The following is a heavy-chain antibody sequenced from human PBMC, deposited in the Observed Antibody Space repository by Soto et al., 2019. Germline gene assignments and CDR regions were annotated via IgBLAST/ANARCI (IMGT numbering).Heavy chain of an antibody. J-gene: IGHJ6*02. D-gene: IGHD6-19*01. Sequence: VGSLRLSCAASGFSLSSYWMNWVRQAPGKGLEWVANIKQDGSEKYYVDSVKGRFIISRDNAKNSLYLQMNSLRAEDTAVYYCARDADASGWYHYGFDVWGQGTVVTVSS. CDR1: GFSLSSYW. V-gene: IGHV3-7*01. CDR3: ARDADASGWYHYGFDV. CDR2: IKQDGSEK.